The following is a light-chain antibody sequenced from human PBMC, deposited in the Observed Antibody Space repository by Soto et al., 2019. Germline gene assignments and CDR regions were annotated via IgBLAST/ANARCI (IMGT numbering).Light chain of an antibody. J-gene: IGKJ1*01. CDR1: QGIRDD. CDR3: LQDYNYPWT. CDR2: AAS. Sequence: AIHMTQSPSSLSESVGDRVTITCRASQGIRDDLGWYQQKPGKAPKLLIYAASSLQSGVPSRFSGSGSGTDFTLTISSLQPEDFATYYCLQDYNYPWTFGQGTKVDIK. V-gene: IGKV1-6*01.